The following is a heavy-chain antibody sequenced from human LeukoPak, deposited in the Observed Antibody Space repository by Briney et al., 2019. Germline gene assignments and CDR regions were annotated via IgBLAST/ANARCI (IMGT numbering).Heavy chain of an antibody. D-gene: IGHD3-10*01. Sequence: ASVKVSCKASGYTFTSYGISWVRQAPGQGLEWMVWISAYNGHTDYAQKLQDRVTMTTDTSTSTAYMELRSLRSDDTAVYYCARGIGRFGELSLDYWGQGTLVTVSS. CDR2: ISAYNGHT. CDR1: GYTFTSYG. V-gene: IGHV1-18*01. J-gene: IGHJ4*02. CDR3: ARGIGRFGELSLDY.